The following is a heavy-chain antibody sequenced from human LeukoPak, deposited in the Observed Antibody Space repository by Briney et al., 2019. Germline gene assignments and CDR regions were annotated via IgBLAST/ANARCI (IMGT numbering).Heavy chain of an antibody. D-gene: IGHD2-2*01. J-gene: IGHJ6*02. CDR3: ARDGPAYTSRWYDYYYGLDV. CDR2: IYHSGST. V-gene: IGHV4-59*01. Sequence: SETLSLTCTVSGASISSYYWSWIRQSPGKGLEWIGHIYHSGSTNYNPSLKSRVSISVDTSKNQFSLKLTSVTSADTAVYYCARDGPAYTSRWYDYYYGLDVWGQGTTVTVSS. CDR1: GASISSYY.